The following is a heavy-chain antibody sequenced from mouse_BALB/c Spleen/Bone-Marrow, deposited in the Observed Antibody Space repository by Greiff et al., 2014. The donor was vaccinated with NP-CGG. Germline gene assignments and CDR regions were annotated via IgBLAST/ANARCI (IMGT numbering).Heavy chain of an antibody. CDR1: GYSITRDYA. V-gene: IGHV3-2*02. CDR3: ARSASYDYDVGFAY. CDR2: ISNSGST. D-gene: IGHD2-4*01. Sequence: VQLQQSGPGLVKPSQSLSLTCIVTGYSITRDYAWNWIRQFPGNKLEWMGYISNSGSTTYNPSLESRISITRDTSKNQFFLQLNSVTTEDTATYYCARSASYDYDVGFAYWGQGTLVTVSA. J-gene: IGHJ3*01.